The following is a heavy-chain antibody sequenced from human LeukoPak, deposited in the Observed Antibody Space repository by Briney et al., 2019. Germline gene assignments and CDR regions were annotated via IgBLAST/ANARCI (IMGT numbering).Heavy chain of an antibody. CDR2: ISTYNGNT. Sequence: ASVKVSCKASGYIFTNYGISWGRQAPGQGLEWMGWISTYNGNTNYAQKLQGRFTMTTDTSTSTAYMQLRSLRSDDTAVYYCARVSASSYWYFDLWGRGTLVTVSS. V-gene: IGHV1-18*01. CDR1: GYIFTNYG. CDR3: ARVSASSYWYFDL. J-gene: IGHJ2*01. D-gene: IGHD6-6*01.